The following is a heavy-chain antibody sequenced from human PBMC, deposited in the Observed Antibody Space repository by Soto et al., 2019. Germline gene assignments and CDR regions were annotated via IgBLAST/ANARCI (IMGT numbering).Heavy chain of an antibody. V-gene: IGHV3-48*02. J-gene: IGHJ4*02. D-gene: IGHD3-3*02. Sequence: GGSLRLSCAASGFIFSDYSMNWVRQAPGKGLEWIAYITPTSSVIHYADSVRGRFTISRDNVKNSLYLQMNSLRDEDTAVYYCAAIIFGSKDWGQGTLVTVSS. CDR2: ITPTSSVI. CDR1: GFIFSDYS. CDR3: AAIIFGSKD.